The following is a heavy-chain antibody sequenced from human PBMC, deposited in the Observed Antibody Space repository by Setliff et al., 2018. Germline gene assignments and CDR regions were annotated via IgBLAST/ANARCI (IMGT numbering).Heavy chain of an antibody. CDR2: ISGSGSTI. D-gene: IGHD5-18*01. Sequence: GGSLRLSCAASGFTFSSYSMNWVRQAPGKVLEWVSYISGSGSTIYYVDSVKGRFTISRDNAKNSLYLQMNSLRAEDTAVYYCASGHRYGYLFEYWGQGTLVTVSS. CDR1: GFTFSSYS. J-gene: IGHJ4*02. CDR3: ASGHRYGYLFEY. V-gene: IGHV3-48*04.